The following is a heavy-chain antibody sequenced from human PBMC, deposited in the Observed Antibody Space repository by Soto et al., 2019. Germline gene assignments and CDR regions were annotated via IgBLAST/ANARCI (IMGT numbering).Heavy chain of an antibody. Sequence: SETLSLTCTVSGGSISSSSYYWGWIRQPPGKGLEWIGSIYYSGSTYYNPSLKSRVTISVDTSKNQFSLKLSSVTAADRAVYYCARHSRITLLGVVIDYYYYYMDVWGKGTTVTVSS. CDR3: ARHSRITLLGVVIDYYYYYMDV. J-gene: IGHJ6*03. CDR2: IYYSGST. CDR1: GGSISSSSYY. D-gene: IGHD3-3*01. V-gene: IGHV4-39*01.